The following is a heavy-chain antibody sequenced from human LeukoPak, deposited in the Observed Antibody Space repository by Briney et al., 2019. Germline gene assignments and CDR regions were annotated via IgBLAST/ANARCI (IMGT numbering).Heavy chain of an antibody. CDR2: VYYNGIT. D-gene: IGHD4-11*01. V-gene: IGHV4-39*01. J-gene: IGHJ4*02. CDR1: GGPIFSSPFY. CDR3: ARLMTTVAT. Sequence: PSETLSLTCTVSGGPIFSSPFYWCWIRQPPGKGLEWIASVYYNGITYYNPSLKSRVTISVDTSKNQFALKVTSVTAADTAIYYCARLMTTVATWGQGTLVTVSS.